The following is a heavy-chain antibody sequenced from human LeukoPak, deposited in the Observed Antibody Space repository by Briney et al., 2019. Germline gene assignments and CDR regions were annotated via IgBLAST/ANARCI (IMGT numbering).Heavy chain of an antibody. CDR1: GFTFSDYY. CDR2: IYSGGRT. D-gene: IGHD1-26*01. Sequence: GGSLRLSCAASGFTFSDYYMSWVRQAPGKGLEWVSVIYSGGRTYYADSVKGRFTISRDNSKNTLYLQMNSLRAEDTAVYYCAKGTGGRLDYWGQGTLVTVSS. CDR3: AKGTGGRLDY. J-gene: IGHJ4*02. V-gene: IGHV3-66*01.